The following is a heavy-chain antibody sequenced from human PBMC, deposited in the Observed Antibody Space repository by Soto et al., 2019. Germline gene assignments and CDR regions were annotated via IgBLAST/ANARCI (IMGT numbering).Heavy chain of an antibody. CDR1: GFTFSNAW. CDR3: SSAVADDGIDY. D-gene: IGHD6-19*01. J-gene: IGHJ4*02. Sequence: GGSLRLSCAASGFTFSNAWMNWVRQAPGKGLEWVGRIKSKTDGGTTDYAAPVKGRFTISRDDSKNTLYLQMNSLKTEDTAVYYCSSAVADDGIDYWGQGTLVTVSS. V-gene: IGHV3-15*01. CDR2: IKSKTDGGTT.